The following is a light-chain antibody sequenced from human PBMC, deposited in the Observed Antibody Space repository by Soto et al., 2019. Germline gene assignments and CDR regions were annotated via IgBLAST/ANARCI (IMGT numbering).Light chain of an antibody. CDR2: GAK. V-gene: IGKV3-20*01. CDR1: QRIDSGY. CDR3: PLYAASPYT. Sequence: EMVVTQSPGTRSLSPGERATFSYRASQRIDSGYLAWYHQKPGQAPRLLIYGAKNRPGGIPDRFSGSGSGTDFTVSIRRFGPEDCAVYQCPLYAASPYTIAQGTKVDIK. J-gene: IGKJ2*01.